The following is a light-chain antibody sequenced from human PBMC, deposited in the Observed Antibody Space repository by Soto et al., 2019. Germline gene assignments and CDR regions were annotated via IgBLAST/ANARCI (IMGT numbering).Light chain of an antibody. CDR3: MQALQTPRT. J-gene: IGKJ1*01. Sequence: DIVMTQSPDSLAVSLGERATINCKSSQSVAYTSNKKTYVAWYLQKPGQSPQLLIYLGSNRSSGVPDRFSGSGSGTDFTLKISRVEAEDVGVYYCMQALQTPRTFGQGTKVDIK. CDR1: QSVAYTSNKKTY. V-gene: IGKV2-28*01. CDR2: LGS.